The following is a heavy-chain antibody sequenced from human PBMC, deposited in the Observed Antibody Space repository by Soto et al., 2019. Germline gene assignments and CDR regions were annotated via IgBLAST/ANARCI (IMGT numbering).Heavy chain of an antibody. CDR3: ARDPKPYIVVVPAAAQLGGWFDP. J-gene: IGHJ5*02. Sequence: SETLSLTCTVSGGSISSGGYYWSWIRQHPGKGLEWIGYIYYSGSTYYNPSLKSRVTISVDTSKNQFSLKLSSVTAADTAVYYCARDPKPYIVVVPAAAQLGGWFDPWGQGTLVTVSS. CDR1: GGSISSGGYY. CDR2: IYYSGST. D-gene: IGHD2-2*01. V-gene: IGHV4-31*03.